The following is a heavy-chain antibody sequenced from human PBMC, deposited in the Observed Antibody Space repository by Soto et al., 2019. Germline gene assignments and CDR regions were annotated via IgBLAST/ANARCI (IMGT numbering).Heavy chain of an antibody. Sequence: PSETLSLTCTVSGDSINNYYWNWVRQAPGKGLEWIGHISYSVTTIYNPSLRGRVSFSIDTPKNQFSLKLSSVTAADTAVYYCARRGPGIAAAGRNYYYYGMDVWGQGTTVTVSS. CDR2: ISYSVTT. CDR1: GDSINNYY. CDR3: ARRGPGIAAAGRNYYYYGMDV. J-gene: IGHJ6*02. V-gene: IGHV4-59*08. D-gene: IGHD6-13*01.